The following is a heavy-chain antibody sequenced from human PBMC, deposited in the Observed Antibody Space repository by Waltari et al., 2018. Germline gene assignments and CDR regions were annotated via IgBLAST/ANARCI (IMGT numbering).Heavy chain of an antibody. CDR1: GDSVSSSSGA. D-gene: IGHD3-10*01. V-gene: IGHV6-1*01. J-gene: IGHJ5*02. CDR2: TYYRSKWNN. CDR3: ARGTNYYGSGSYYNWFDP. Sequence: QVQLQQSGPGLVKPSQTLSLTCAISGDSVSSSSGAWNWIRQSPSRGLEWLGRTYYRSKWNNDYAVSVKGRITINPDTSKNQFSLQLNSVTPEDTAVYYCARGTNYYGSGSYYNWFDPWGQGTLVTVSS.